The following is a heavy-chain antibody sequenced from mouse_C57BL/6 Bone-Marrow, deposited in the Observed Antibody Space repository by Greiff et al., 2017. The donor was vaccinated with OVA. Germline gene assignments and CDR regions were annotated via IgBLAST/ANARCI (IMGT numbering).Heavy chain of an antibody. Sequence: EVHLVESGGGLVQPGGSLKLSCAASGFTFSDYGMAWVRQAPRKGPEWVAFISNLAYSIYYADTVTGRFTISRENAKNTLYLEMSSLRSEDTAMYYCASPHTITRRFFAYWGQGTLVTVSA. J-gene: IGHJ3*01. CDR3: ASPHTITRRFFAY. CDR1: GFTFSDYG. CDR2: ISNLAYSI. V-gene: IGHV5-15*01. D-gene: IGHD5-1-1*01.